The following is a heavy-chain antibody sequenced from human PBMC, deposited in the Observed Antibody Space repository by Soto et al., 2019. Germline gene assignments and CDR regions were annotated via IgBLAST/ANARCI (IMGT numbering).Heavy chain of an antibody. Sequence: QVQLQESGPGLVKPSQTLSLTCTVSGGSISSGGYYWSWIRQHPGKGLEWIGYIYYSGSTYYNPSLKSRVTISVDTSKNQFSLKLSSVTAADTAVYYCARGGTPDIVVVPAAFPRYYYGMDVWGQGTTVTVSS. CDR3: ARGGTPDIVVVPAAFPRYYYGMDV. J-gene: IGHJ6*02. V-gene: IGHV4-31*03. CDR1: GGSISSGGYY. D-gene: IGHD2-2*01. CDR2: IYYSGST.